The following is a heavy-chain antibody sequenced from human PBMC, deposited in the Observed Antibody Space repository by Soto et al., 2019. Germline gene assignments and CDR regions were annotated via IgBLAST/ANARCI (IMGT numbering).Heavy chain of an antibody. V-gene: IGHV4-39*01. Sequence: QLQLQESGPGLVKPSETLSLTCTVSGGSISSSSYYWGWIRQPPGKGLEWIGSIYYSGSTHYNPSLKSRVTISVDTSKNQFSLKLSSVTAADTAVYYCAADGGYCSGGSCLYYYYYGMDVWGQGTTVTVSS. CDR1: GGSISSSSYY. D-gene: IGHD2-15*01. CDR3: AADGGYCSGGSCLYYYYYGMDV. J-gene: IGHJ6*02. CDR2: IYYSGST.